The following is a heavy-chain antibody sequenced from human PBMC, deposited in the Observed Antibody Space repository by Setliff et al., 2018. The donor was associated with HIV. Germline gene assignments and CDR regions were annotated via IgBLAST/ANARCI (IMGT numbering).Heavy chain of an antibody. J-gene: IGHJ4*02. D-gene: IGHD1-26*01. V-gene: IGHV7-4-1*02. CDR1: GYTFKTYA. CDR2: INTNTGNP. Sequence: ASVKVSCKPSGYTFKTYAMNWVRQAPGQGLEWMGWINTNTGNPTYAQGFTGRFVFSLDTSVSTAYLQISSLKAEDTAVYYCARDWEVGATSVYYFDYWGQGTLVTVSS. CDR3: ARDWEVGATSVYYFDY.